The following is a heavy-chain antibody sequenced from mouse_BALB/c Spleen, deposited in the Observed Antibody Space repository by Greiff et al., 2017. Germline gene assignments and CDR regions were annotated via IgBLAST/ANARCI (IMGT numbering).Heavy chain of an antibody. Sequence: VHLVESGADLVKPGGSLKLSCAASGFTFTDYDMPWVRQTPDKRLEWVATISTGGGYTYYPDSVKGRFTISRDNAKNTLYLQMGSLTSEDTAMYTCARHYSDCDTPWFAYWGQGTLVTVSA. J-gene: IGHJ3*01. V-gene: IGHV5-6*01. CDR2: ISTGGGYT. CDR3: ARHYSDCDTPWFAY. D-gene: IGHD2-4*01. CDR1: GFTFTDYD.